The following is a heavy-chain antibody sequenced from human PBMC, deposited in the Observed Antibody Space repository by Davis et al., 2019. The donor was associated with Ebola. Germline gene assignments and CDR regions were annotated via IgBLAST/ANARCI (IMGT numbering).Heavy chain of an antibody. CDR2: ISAYNGNT. V-gene: IGHV1-18*04. CDR3: ARTYCGGDCYDAFDI. Sequence: ASVKVSCKASGYTFTGYYMHWVRQAPGQGLEWMGWISAYNGNTNYAQKLQGRVTMTTDTSTSTAYMELRSLRSDDTAVYYCARTYCGGDCYDAFDIWGQGTMVTVSS. CDR1: GYTFTGYY. J-gene: IGHJ3*02. D-gene: IGHD2-21*01.